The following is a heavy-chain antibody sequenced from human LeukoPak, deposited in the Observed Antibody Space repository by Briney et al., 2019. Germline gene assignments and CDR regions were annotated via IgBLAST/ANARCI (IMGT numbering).Heavy chain of an antibody. V-gene: IGHV3-23*01. CDR2: ISGSGGST. CDR1: GFNFDDYA. Sequence: GRSLRLSCAASGFNFDDYAMHWVRQAPGKGLEWVSAISGSGGSTYYADSVKGRFTISRDNSKNTLYLQMNSLRAEDTAVYYCAKDQGILPEYYFDYWGQGTLVTVSS. D-gene: IGHD1-14*01. CDR3: AKDQGILPEYYFDY. J-gene: IGHJ4*02.